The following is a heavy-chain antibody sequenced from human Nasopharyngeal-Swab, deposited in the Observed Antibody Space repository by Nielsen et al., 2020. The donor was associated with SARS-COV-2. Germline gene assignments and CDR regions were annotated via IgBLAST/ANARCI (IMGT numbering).Heavy chain of an antibody. D-gene: IGHD3-22*01. CDR2: ISYDGSNK. CDR1: GFTFSSYG. J-gene: IGHJ4*02. V-gene: IGHV3-30*18. Sequence: GESLKISCAASGFTFSSYGMHWVRQAPGKGLEWVAVISYDGSNKYYADSVKGRFTISRDNSKNTLYLQMNSLRAEDTAVYYCAKDRITMIVGVKDYWGQGTLVTVSS. CDR3: AKDRITMIVGVKDY.